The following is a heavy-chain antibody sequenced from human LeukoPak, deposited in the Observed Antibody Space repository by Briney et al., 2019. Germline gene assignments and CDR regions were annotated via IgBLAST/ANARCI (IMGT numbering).Heavy chain of an antibody. D-gene: IGHD3-10*01. CDR3: ATRDGSGTPYDY. Sequence: GGSLRLSCAASGFTVSNNYMSWVRQAPGKGLEWVAVIFRSGTTYYADSVKGRFTISRDNSKNTLYLQTNSLRVEDTAVYYCATRDGSGTPYDYWGQGTLVTVYS. CDR2: IFRSGTT. J-gene: IGHJ4*02. V-gene: IGHV3-66*01. CDR1: GFTVSNNY.